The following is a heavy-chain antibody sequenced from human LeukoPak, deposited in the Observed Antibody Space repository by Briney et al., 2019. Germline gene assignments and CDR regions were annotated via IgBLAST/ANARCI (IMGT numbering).Heavy chain of an antibody. CDR2: FYYNGST. D-gene: IGHD4-4*01. J-gene: IGHJ4*02. CDR1: GGSFSGYY. CDR3: ARVRTTLSGFAFDY. V-gene: IGHV4-34*09. Sequence: PSETLSLTCAVYGGSFSGYYWSWIRQPPGKGLEWIGYFYYNGSTHYNASLRSRITISTDTSKNQFSLKLRSVTAADTAVYYCARVRTTLSGFAFDYWGQGTLVTVSS.